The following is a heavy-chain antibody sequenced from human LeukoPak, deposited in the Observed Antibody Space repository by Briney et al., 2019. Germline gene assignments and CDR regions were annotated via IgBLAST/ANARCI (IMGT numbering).Heavy chain of an antibody. CDR3: AKDRDYYGSPYYGMDL. V-gene: IGHV3-30*18. D-gene: IGHD3-10*01. CDR1: GFLFSSYG. Sequence: GGSLRLSCAASGFLFSSYGMHWVRQAPGKGPEWVAIISYDGSIKYHADSVKGRFSISRDNSKNTLYLQINSLSTEDTAVYYCAKDRDYYGSPYYGMDLWGQGTTVTVS. CDR2: ISYDGSIK. J-gene: IGHJ6*02.